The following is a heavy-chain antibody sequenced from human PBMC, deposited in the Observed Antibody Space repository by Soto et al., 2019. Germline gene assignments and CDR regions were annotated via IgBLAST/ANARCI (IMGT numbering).Heavy chain of an antibody. CDR3: ARGADYGVYAPFDP. D-gene: IGHD4-17*01. CDR1: GGSISSYY. CDR2: IYYSGST. J-gene: IGHJ5*02. V-gene: IGHV4-59*01. Sequence: SETLSLTCTVSGGSISSYYWSWIRQPPGKGLEWIGYIYYSGSTNYNPSLKSRVTISVDTSKNQFSLKLSSVTAADTAGYYCARGADYGVYAPFDPWGQGTLVTVSS.